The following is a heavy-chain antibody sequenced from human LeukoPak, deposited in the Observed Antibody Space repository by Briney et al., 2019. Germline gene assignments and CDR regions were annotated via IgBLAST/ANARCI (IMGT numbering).Heavy chain of an antibody. Sequence: GGSLRLSCAASGFTFTNYAMSWVRQAPGKGLEWVSSISSSSSYIYYADSVKGRFTISRDNAKNSLYLQMNSLRAEDTAVYYCAREGVGATYFDYWGQGTLVTVSS. CDR3: AREGVGATYFDY. D-gene: IGHD1-26*01. CDR2: ISSSSSYI. J-gene: IGHJ4*02. V-gene: IGHV3-21*01. CDR1: GFTFTNYA.